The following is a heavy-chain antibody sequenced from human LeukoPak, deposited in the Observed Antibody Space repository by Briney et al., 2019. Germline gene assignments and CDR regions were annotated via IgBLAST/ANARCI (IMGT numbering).Heavy chain of an antibody. CDR1: GFTFSSYE. Sequence: GGSLRLSCAASGFTFSSYEMNWVRQAPGKGLEWVSYISSSGSTIYYADSVKGRFTISRDNAKNSLYLQMNSLRAEDTAVYYCASTLYDYGGNIGIFDYWGQGTLVTVSS. V-gene: IGHV3-48*03. CDR2: ISSSGSTI. D-gene: IGHD4-23*01. J-gene: IGHJ4*02. CDR3: ASTLYDYGGNIGIFDY.